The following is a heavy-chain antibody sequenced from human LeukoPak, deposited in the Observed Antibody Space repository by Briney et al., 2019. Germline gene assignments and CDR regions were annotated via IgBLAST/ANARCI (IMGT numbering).Heavy chain of an antibody. D-gene: IGHD3-10*01. CDR3: ARGPLRGVGYNWFDP. J-gene: IGHJ5*02. CDR2: IYHSGST. CDR1: GYSISSGYY. V-gene: IGHV4-38-2*02. Sequence: SETLSLTCTVSGYSISSGYYWGWIRQPPGKGLEWIGSIYHSGSTYYNPSLKSRVTISVDTSKNQFSLKLSSVTAADTAVYYCARGPLRGVGYNWFDPWGQGTLATVSS.